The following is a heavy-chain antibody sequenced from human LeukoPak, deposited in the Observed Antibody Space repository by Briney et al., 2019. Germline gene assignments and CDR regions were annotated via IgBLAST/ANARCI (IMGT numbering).Heavy chain of an antibody. Sequence: GGSLRLSCAASGFTFSSYNMNWVRQAPGKGLEWVSSTSSSSAYIYYAGSVKGRFTISRDNAKNSLYLQMNSLRAEDTAVYYCARDGRPDTSGCSTLDYWGQGTLVTVSS. CDR2: TSSSSAYI. D-gene: IGHD3-22*01. V-gene: IGHV3-21*06. CDR3: ARDGRPDTSGCSTLDY. CDR1: GFTFSSYN. J-gene: IGHJ4*02.